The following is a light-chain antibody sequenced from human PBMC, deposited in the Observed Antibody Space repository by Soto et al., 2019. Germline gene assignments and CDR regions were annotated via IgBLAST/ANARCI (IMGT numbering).Light chain of an antibody. CDR2: GAS. J-gene: IGKJ1*01. Sequence: EIVLTQSPGSLSLSPGEGATLSCRASQSVSSSFFAWSQQKPGQAPSLLIYGASRRATGVPDRFSGSGSGTDFTLSISRLEPEDFAVYYCQQYESSVTFGQGTKVEIK. CDR1: QSVSSSF. V-gene: IGKV3-20*01. CDR3: QQYESSVT.